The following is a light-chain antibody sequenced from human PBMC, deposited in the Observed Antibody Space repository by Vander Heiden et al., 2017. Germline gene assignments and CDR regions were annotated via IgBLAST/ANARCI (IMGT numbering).Light chain of an antibody. CDR3: QQYYSTPGT. J-gene: IGKJ1*01. V-gene: IGKV4-1*01. Sequence: DIVMTQSPDSLAVYLGERATINCKSSQSVLYSSNNKNYLAWYQQKPGQPPKLLIYWASTRESGVPDRFSGSGSGTDFTLTISSLQAEDVAVYYCQQYYSTPGTFGQGTKVEIK. CDR2: WAS. CDR1: QSVLYSSNNKNY.